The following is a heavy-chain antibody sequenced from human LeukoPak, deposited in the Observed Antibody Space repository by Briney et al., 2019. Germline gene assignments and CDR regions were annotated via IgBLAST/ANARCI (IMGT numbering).Heavy chain of an antibody. CDR3: ARGYDILTAQNWWYFDL. CDR1: GGSISSYY. V-gene: IGHV4-59*01. D-gene: IGHD3-9*01. Sequence: SETLSLTCTVSGGSISSYYWSWIRQPPGKGLEWIGYIYYSVSTNYNPSLKSRVTISVDTSKNQFSLKLSSVTAADTAVYYCARGYDILTAQNWWYFDLWGRGTLVTVSS. J-gene: IGHJ2*01. CDR2: IYYSVST.